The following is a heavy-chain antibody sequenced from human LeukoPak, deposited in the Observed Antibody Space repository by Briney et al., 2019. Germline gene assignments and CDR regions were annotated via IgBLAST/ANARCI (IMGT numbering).Heavy chain of an antibody. Sequence: SETLSLTCTVSGYSISSGYYWGWIRQPPGKGLEWIGSIYHSGSTYYNPSLKSRVTISVDTSKNQFSLKLSSVTAADTAVYYCARSRGGSYYFFGVDYWGQGTLVTVSS. CDR3: ARSRGGSYYFFGVDY. D-gene: IGHD1-26*01. CDR1: GYSISSGYY. CDR2: IYHSGST. V-gene: IGHV4-38-2*02. J-gene: IGHJ4*02.